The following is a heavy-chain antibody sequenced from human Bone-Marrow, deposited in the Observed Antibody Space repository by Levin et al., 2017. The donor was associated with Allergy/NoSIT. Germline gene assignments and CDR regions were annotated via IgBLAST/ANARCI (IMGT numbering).Heavy chain of an antibody. CDR3: ARVYILTGLEYFHI. J-gene: IGHJ1*01. CDR2: IYDTGST. V-gene: IGHV4-59*01. CDR1: GGSMSSYQ. Sequence: SETLSLTCTVSGGSMSSYQWSWIRLPPGKGLEWIGYIYDTGSTNYNPTLKSRVTMSIDTSQKQISLNLSSVTAADTAVYSCARVYILTGLEYFHIWGRGTQVTVSS. D-gene: IGHD3-9*01.